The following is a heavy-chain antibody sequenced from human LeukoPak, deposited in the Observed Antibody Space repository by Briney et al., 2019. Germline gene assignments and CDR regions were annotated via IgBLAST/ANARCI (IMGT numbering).Heavy chain of an antibody. CDR2: ISGSGGST. J-gene: IGHJ4*02. V-gene: IGHV3-23*01. CDR1: GFTFSSYA. D-gene: IGHD2-2*01. Sequence: GGSLRLSCAASGFTFSSYAMSWVRQAPGKGLEGVSAISGSGGSTYYADSVKGRFTISRDNSKNTLYLQMNSLRAEDTAVYYCAKDRIVPAAMGALNYWGQGTLVTVSS. CDR3: AKDRIVPAAMGALNY.